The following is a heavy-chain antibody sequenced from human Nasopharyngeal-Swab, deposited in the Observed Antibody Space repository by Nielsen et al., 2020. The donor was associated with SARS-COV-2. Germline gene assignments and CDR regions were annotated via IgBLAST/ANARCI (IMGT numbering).Heavy chain of an antibody. CDR2: ISGSGGST. CDR3: AKDRGIVGVIGFDY. V-gene: IGHV3-23*01. CDR1: GFTFSSYA. Sequence: GESLKISCAASGFTFSSYAMSWVRQAPGKGLEWVSAISGSGGSTYYADSVKGRFTISRDKSKNTLYLQMNSLRAEDTAVYYCAKDRGIVGVIGFDYWGQGTLVTVSS. D-gene: IGHD3-22*01. J-gene: IGHJ4*02.